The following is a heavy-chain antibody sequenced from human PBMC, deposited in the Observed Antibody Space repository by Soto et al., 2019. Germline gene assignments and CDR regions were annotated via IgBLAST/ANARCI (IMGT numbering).Heavy chain of an antibody. Sequence: EVQLVESGGGLVQPGRSLRVSCTGSGFTFGSYGMSWVRHAPGKGLEWIGFIRSKDNGGTTEYAASVRGRFSISRDDSKSIAYLHMNSLKTEDTAVYYCTRVGGYSKTDPWGQGTLVTVSS. CDR2: IRSKDNGGTT. D-gene: IGHD2-15*01. J-gene: IGHJ5*02. CDR3: TRVGGYSKTDP. V-gene: IGHV3-49*04. CDR1: GFTFGSYG.